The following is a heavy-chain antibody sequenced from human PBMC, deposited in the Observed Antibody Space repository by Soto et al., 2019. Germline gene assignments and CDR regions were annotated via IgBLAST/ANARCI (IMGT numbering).Heavy chain of an antibody. Sequence: VQLVQSGAEVKKPGSSVKVSCKASGGTFSSYAISWVRQAPGQELEWMGGIIPIFGTANYAQKFQGRVTITADESTSTAYMELSSLRSEDTAVYYCARDSANDYYDSSGTFDYWGQGTLVTVSS. J-gene: IGHJ4*02. V-gene: IGHV1-69*01. CDR3: ARDSANDYYDSSGTFDY. D-gene: IGHD3-22*01. CDR2: IIPIFGTA. CDR1: GGTFSSYA.